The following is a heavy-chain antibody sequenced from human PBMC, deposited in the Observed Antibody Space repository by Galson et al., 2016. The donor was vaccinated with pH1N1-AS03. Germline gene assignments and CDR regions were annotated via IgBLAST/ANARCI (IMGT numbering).Heavy chain of an antibody. CDR1: GVSITSYY. CDR3: ARGGVFFSGSGSYHN. D-gene: IGHD3-10*01. J-gene: IGHJ4*02. V-gene: IGHV4-4*07. Sequence: SETLSLTCSVSGVSITSYYWSWIRLPAGKGLEWIGRIYGGASGNMNFNPSLKSRVTMSVDTSKNQFSLSLNSVTAADTAVYFCARGGVFFSGSGSYHNWGQGTLVIVSS. CDR2: IYGGASGNM.